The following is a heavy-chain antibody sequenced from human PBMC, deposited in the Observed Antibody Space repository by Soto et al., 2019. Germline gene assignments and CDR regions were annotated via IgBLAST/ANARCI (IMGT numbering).Heavy chain of an antibody. D-gene: IGHD3-10*01. Sequence: ASVKVSCKASGYTFTGYYMHWVRQAPGQGLEWMGWINPNSGGTNYAQKFQGWVTMTRDTSISTAYMELSRLRSDDTAVYYCARVAFGEYDYYYGMDVWGQGTTVTVSS. CDR1: GYTFTGYY. V-gene: IGHV1-2*04. CDR2: INPNSGGT. CDR3: ARVAFGEYDYYYGMDV. J-gene: IGHJ6*02.